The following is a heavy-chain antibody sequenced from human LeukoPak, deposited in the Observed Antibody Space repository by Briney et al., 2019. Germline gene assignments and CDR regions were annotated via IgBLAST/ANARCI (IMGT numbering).Heavy chain of an antibody. CDR2: ISSSGGDT. D-gene: IGHD2-2*01. CDR3: ARGVVPAAMRYLYFDL. V-gene: IGHV3-23*01. Sequence: GGSLRLSCEASGFTFRSYAMNWVRQAPGKGLEWVSSISSSGGDTYYAGSVKGRFTISRDNSKSTLYLQMSSLRAEDTAVYYCARGVVPAAMRYLYFDLWGRGTLVTVSS. J-gene: IGHJ2*01. CDR1: GFTFRSYA.